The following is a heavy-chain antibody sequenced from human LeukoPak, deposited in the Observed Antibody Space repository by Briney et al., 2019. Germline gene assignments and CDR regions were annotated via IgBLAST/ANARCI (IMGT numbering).Heavy chain of an antibody. V-gene: IGHV1-18*01. D-gene: IGHD6-19*01. CDR2: ISAYNGNT. CDR1: GYTFTSYG. J-gene: IGHJ4*02. Sequence: ASVKVSCKASGYTFTSYGISWVRQAPGQGLEWMGWISAYNGNTNYAQKLQGRVTMTTDTSTSTAYMELRSLRSDDTAVYYCARDKLMYSSGWHEGSDYWGQGTLVTVSS. CDR3: ARDKLMYSSGWHEGSDY.